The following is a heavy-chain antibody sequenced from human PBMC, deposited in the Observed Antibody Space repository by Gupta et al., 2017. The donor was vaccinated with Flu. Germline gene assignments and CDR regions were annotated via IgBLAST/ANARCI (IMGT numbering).Heavy chain of an antibody. Sequence: DSHWVRQVSGQGFEWMGWMNPNSGKTGYSQKFQGRVTMTGQTSLTTIYMELSSLRSADTAVYFCARGRGTTVSPLDYWGQGTLVTVSS. V-gene: IGHV1-8*01. CDR2: MNPNSGKT. CDR3: ARGRGTTVSPLDY. CDR1: D. D-gene: IGHD1-1*01. J-gene: IGHJ4*02.